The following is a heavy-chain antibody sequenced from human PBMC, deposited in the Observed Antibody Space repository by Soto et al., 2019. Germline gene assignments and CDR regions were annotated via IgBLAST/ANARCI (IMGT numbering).Heavy chain of an antibody. J-gene: IGHJ4*02. CDR1: GFTFSNAW. D-gene: IGHD1-26*01. CDR3: TTDLRWEIHLIVDY. Sequence: GGSLRLSCAASGFTFSNAWMNWVRQAPGKGLEWVGRIRSKTDGGTADYAAPVKGRFTIPRDDSKNTLYLQMNSLKTEDTAVYYCTTDLRWEIHLIVDYWGQGTLVNVAS. V-gene: IGHV3-15*07. CDR2: IRSKTDGGTA.